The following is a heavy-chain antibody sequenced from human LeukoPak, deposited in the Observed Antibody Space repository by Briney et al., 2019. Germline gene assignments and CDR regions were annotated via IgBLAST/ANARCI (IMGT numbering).Heavy chain of an antibody. V-gene: IGHV4-59*08. CDR3: AGHHPRNTVDF. Sequence: SETLSLTCTVSGGSISSYYWSWIRRPPGKGLEWIAYISDIGSINYNPSLKSRVTISLDTSKNQFSLKLSSVPAADTAVYYCAGHHPRNTVDFWGQGTLVTVSS. CDR2: ISDIGSI. CDR1: GGSISSYY. D-gene: IGHD2/OR15-2a*01. J-gene: IGHJ4*02.